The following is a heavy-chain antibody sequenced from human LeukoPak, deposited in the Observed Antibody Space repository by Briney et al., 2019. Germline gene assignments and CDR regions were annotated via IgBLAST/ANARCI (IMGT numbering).Heavy chain of an antibody. CDR1: GFTFSNAW. J-gene: IGHJ4*02. D-gene: IGHD3-22*01. Sequence: SGGSLRLSCAASGFTFSNAWMSWVRQAPGKGLEWVSTISGSGANIYYTDSVKGRFTISRDNSKNTLYLQMNSLRAEDTAVYYCAKDPVGSSGYSYYFDYWGQGTLVTVSS. CDR3: AKDPVGSSGYSYYFDY. V-gene: IGHV3-23*01. CDR2: ISGSGANI.